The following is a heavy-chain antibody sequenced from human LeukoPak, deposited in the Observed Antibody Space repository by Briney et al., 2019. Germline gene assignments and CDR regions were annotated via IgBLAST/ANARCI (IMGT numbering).Heavy chain of an antibody. CDR1: GFTFSTYG. Sequence: QAGGSLRLSCAASGFTFSTYGMHWVRQAPGKGLEWVAVIWYDGSKKLYADSVKGRFTLSRDNSRNTVDLQMNSLGAEDTAVYYCARDRSDNGWGKNFFDPWGQGTLVTVSS. D-gene: IGHD6-19*01. V-gene: IGHV3-33*01. CDR3: ARDRSDNGWGKNFFDP. CDR2: IWYDGSKK. J-gene: IGHJ5*02.